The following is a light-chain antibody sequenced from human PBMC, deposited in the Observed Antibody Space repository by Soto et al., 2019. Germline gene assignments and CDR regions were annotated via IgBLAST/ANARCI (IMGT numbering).Light chain of an antibody. V-gene: IGLV2-14*03. J-gene: IGLJ2*01. CDR3: TSWTTGTTVI. CDR2: DVN. CDR1: SSDIGAYNF. Sequence: QSVLTQPASVSGSPGQSITISCTGTSSDIGAYNFVSWYQQHPGKAPKLMLYDVNIRPSGVSNRFSGSKSGNTASLTISGLQAEDEADYYCTSWTTGTTVIFGGGTKVTVL.